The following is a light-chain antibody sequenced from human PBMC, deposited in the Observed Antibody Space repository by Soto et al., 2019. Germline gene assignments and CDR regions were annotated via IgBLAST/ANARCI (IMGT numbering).Light chain of an antibody. Sequence: DIQMTHSPSTLSASVEDRVAITCLASQTISSWLAWYQQKPGKAPKLLIYKAAALKSGVPSRFSGSGSGTEITLTISSLQPDDFATYYCQHYNSYSEAFGQGTKVDIK. CDR2: KAA. V-gene: IGKV1-5*03. CDR1: QTISSW. J-gene: IGKJ1*01. CDR3: QHYNSYSEA.